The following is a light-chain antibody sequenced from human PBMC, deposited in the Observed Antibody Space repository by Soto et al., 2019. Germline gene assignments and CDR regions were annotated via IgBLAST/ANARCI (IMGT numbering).Light chain of an antibody. CDR2: DVS. J-gene: IGLJ1*01. CDR3: GSYTTSSNDV. Sequence: HSALTQPASASGSPGQSITISCTGTISDVGSYNYVSWYQQYPGKAPKLLIYDVSTRPSGVSDRFSVSKSGNTASLTISGLRAEDEADYYCGSYTTSSNDVFGTGTNVTVL. CDR1: ISDVGSYNY. V-gene: IGLV2-14*03.